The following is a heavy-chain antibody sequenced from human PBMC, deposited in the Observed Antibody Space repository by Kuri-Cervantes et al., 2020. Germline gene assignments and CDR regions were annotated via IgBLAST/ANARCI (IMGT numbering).Heavy chain of an antibody. CDR2: ISSSSSTI. CDR3: ARQEKGIVATYRHYYYYGMDV. J-gene: IGHJ6*02. D-gene: IGHD5-12*01. CDR1: GFTFSSYD. Sequence: GESLKISCAASGFTFSSYDMNWVRQAPGKGLEWVSYISSSSSTIYYADSVKGRFTISRDNAKNSLYLQMNSLRDEDTAVYYCARQEKGIVATYRHYYYYGMDVWGQGTTVTVSS. V-gene: IGHV3-48*02.